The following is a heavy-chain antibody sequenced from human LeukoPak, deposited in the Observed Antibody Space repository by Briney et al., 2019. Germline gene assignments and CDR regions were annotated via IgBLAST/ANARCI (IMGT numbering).Heavy chain of an antibody. CDR3: AETRIAHFDY. CDR1: GGSFSGYY. D-gene: IGHD1-14*01. J-gene: IGHJ4*02. V-gene: IGHV4-34*01. Sequence: KPSETLSLTCAVYGGSFSGYYWSWIRQPPGKGLEWIGEINHSGSTNYNPSLKSRVTISVDTSKNQFSLKLSSVTAADTAVYYCAETRIAHFDYWGQGTLVTVSS. CDR2: INHSGST.